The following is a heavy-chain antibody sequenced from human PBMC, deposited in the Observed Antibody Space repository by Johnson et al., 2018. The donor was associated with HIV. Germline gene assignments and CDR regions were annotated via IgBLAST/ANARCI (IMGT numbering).Heavy chain of an antibody. Sequence: QVQLVESGGGLVQPGGSPRLSCAASGFTVSSNYMSWVRQAPGKGLEWVAVISYDGSNKYYADSVKGRFTISRDNSKNTLYLQMNSLRAEDTAVYYCARRVNTMVRGAILDAFDIWGQGTMVTVSS. CDR3: ARRVNTMVRGAILDAFDI. J-gene: IGHJ3*02. V-gene: IGHV3-30-3*01. CDR1: GFTVSSNY. D-gene: IGHD3-10*01. CDR2: ISYDGSNK.